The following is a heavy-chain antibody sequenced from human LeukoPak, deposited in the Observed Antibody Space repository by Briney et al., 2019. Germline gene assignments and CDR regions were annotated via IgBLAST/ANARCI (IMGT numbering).Heavy chain of an antibody. CDR2: IYPGDSDT. CDR3: ARRYCSSTSCFDP. Sequence: GESLKISCKGSGYSFTSYWIGWVRRMLGKGLEWMGIIYPGDSDTRYSPSFQGQVTISADKSISTAYLQWSSLKASDTAMYYCARRYCSSTSCFDPWGQGTLVTVSS. CDR1: GYSFTSYW. V-gene: IGHV5-51*01. D-gene: IGHD2-2*01. J-gene: IGHJ5*02.